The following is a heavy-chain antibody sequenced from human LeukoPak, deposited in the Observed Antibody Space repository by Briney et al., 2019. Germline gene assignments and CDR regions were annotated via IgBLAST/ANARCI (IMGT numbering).Heavy chain of an antibody. Sequence: GGSLRLSCAASGFTVSSNYMSWVRQAPGKGLEWVSVIYSSGSTYCADSVKGPFTISRDNSKNTLYLQMNSLRAEDTAMYYRARIYYGSGSYYFDYWGQGTLVTVSS. CDR3: ARIYYGSGSYYFDY. V-gene: IGHV3-53*01. D-gene: IGHD3-10*01. CDR1: GFTVSSNY. CDR2: IYSSGST. J-gene: IGHJ4*02.